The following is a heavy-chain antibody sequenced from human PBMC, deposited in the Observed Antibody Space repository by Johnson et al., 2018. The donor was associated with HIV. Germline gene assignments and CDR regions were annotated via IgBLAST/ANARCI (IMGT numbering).Heavy chain of an antibody. CDR2: IYSGGST. CDR1: GFTVSSNY. V-gene: IGHV3-53*01. Sequence: VQLVESGGGLIQPGGSLRLSCAASGFTVSSNYMSWVRQAPGKGLEWVSVIYSGGSTYYADSVKGRFTISRENAKNSLYLQMNSLRVGDTAVYYCARSPLYDTTVFDIWGQGTRVTVSS. D-gene: IGHD4-11*01. CDR3: ARSPLYDTTVFDI. J-gene: IGHJ3*02.